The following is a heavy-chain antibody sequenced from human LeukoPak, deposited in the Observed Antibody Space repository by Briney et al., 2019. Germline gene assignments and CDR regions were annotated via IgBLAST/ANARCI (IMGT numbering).Heavy chain of an antibody. CDR2: ISGSGDYT. CDR3: SKKSPTDAIVGNYFGN. Sequence: GGSLRLSCAASGFTFSSYWMSWVRQAPGKGLEWVSGISGSGDYTYYADSVKGRFTISRDNSKNTAYLEMNSLRGEDTAIYYCSKKSPTDAIVGNYFGNWGQGTLVTVSS. CDR1: GFTFSSYW. D-gene: IGHD2-21*01. V-gene: IGHV3-23*01. J-gene: IGHJ4*02.